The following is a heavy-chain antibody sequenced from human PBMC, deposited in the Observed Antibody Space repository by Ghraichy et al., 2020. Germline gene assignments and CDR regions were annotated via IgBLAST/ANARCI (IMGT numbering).Heavy chain of an antibody. Sequence: GSLNISCAASGFTFSTYAMNWVRQAPGKGLEWVSAISRSGGTTYYADSVKGRFTVSRDNSKNTLYLQMNSLSAEDTAVYYCAKAYCGGDCSSPPPDYWGQGTLVIVSS. D-gene: IGHD2-21*02. CDR1: GFTFSTYA. CDR2: ISRSGGTT. CDR3: AKAYCGGDCSSPPPDY. J-gene: IGHJ4*02. V-gene: IGHV3-23*01.